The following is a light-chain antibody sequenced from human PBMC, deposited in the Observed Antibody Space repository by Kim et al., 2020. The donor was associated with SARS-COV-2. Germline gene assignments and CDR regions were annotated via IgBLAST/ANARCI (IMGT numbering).Light chain of an antibody. CDR2: DVS. Sequence: QSALTQPASVSGSPGQSITISCTGTSSDVGAYNYVSWYQQHPGKAPKLMSFDVSNRPSGVSNRFSGSKSVNTASLTISGLQAEDEADYCCSSHTSSYSVVFGGGTQLTV. V-gene: IGLV2-14*03. CDR3: SSHTSSYSVV. CDR1: SSDVGAYNY. J-gene: IGLJ2*01.